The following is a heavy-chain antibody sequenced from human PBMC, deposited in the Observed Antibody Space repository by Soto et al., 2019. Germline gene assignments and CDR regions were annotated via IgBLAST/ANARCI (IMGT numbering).Heavy chain of an antibody. CDR3: ARESEDLTSNFDY. CDR1: GFTFTRYS. CDR2: ISSTTNYI. Sequence: LRLSCAASGFTFTRYSMNWVRQAPGKGLEWVSSISSTTNYIYYGDSMKGRFTISRDNAKNSLYLEMNSLRAEDTAVYYCARESEDLTSNFDYWGQGTLVTISS. V-gene: IGHV3-21*06. J-gene: IGHJ4*02.